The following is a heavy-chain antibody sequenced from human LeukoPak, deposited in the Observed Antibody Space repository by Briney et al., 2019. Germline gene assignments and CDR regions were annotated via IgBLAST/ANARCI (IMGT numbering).Heavy chain of an antibody. Sequence: GGSLRLSCAASGFTFSSYAMHRVRQAPGKGLEWVAVISYDGSNKYYADSVKGRFTISRDNSKNTLYLQMNSLRAEDTAVYYCARDRCSSTSCYFAYWGQGTLVTVSS. V-gene: IGHV3-30*04. D-gene: IGHD2-2*01. CDR1: GFTFSSYA. CDR2: ISYDGSNK. J-gene: IGHJ4*02. CDR3: ARDRCSSTSCYFAY.